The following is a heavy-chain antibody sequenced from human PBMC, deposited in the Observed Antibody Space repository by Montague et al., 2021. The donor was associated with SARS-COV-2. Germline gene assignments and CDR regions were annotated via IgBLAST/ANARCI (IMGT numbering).Heavy chain of an antibody. CDR2: ITWNSGTI. J-gene: IGHJ4*02. CDR3: AKDIATAAQYYIDY. D-gene: IGHD6-13*01. CDR1: GFTFGDYA. Sequence: SLRLSCAASGFTFGDYAMHWVRQAPGKGLEWVSGITWNSGTISYSDSVKGLFTISRDNGKSSLYLQMNSLRIDDTALYYCAKDIATAAQYYIDYWGQGSLVTVSS. V-gene: IGHV3-9*01.